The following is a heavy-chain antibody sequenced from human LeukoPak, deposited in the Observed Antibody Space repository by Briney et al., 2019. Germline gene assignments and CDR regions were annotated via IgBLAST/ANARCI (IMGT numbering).Heavy chain of an antibody. CDR2: ITPIFGTA. Sequence: ASVKVSRKASGGTFSKYTISWVRQRPGQGLEWMGGITPIFGTANYAQKFQGRVTITADESTSTAYMELSSLRSEDTAVYYCACSSGYYPFDYWGQGTLVTVSS. CDR3: ACSSGYYPFDY. V-gene: IGHV1-69*13. J-gene: IGHJ4*02. CDR1: GGTFSKYT. D-gene: IGHD3-22*01.